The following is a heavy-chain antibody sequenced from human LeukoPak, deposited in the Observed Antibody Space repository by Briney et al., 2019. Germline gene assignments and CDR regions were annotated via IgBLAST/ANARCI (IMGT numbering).Heavy chain of an antibody. Sequence: SETLSLTCTVSGGSISTSNYYWGWIRQPPGKGLEWIGNIFYSGSTYYSPSLKSRVTISVDTSKNQFSLKLSSVTAADTAVYYCARGSSGWYDYWGQGTLVTVSS. V-gene: IGHV4-39*07. D-gene: IGHD6-19*01. CDR1: GGSISTSNYY. CDR3: ARGSSGWYDY. J-gene: IGHJ4*02. CDR2: IFYSGST.